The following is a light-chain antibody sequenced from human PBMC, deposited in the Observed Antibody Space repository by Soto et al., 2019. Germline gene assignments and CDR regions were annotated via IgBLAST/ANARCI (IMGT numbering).Light chain of an antibody. CDR1: QSVSSC. CDR3: QQRSNWLYT. Sequence: EIVLTQSPATLSLSPGERATISCRASQSVSSCLAWYQQKPGQAPRLLMYDASNRATAIPARFSGSGSGTDFALPISSLEPEDVAVYYCQQRSNWLYTFGQGTKLEIK. CDR2: DAS. V-gene: IGKV3-11*01. J-gene: IGKJ2*01.